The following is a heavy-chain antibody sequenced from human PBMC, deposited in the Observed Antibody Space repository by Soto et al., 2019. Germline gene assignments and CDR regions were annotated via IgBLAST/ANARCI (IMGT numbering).Heavy chain of an antibody. CDR3: ARVGGDPPGDFDY. D-gene: IGHD2-21*02. J-gene: IGHJ4*02. V-gene: IGHV4-30-4*01. Sequence: QVQLQESGPGLVKPSQTLSLTCTVSGGSISSGDYYWSWIRQPPGKGLEWIGYIYYSGSTYYNPSPKSRVTISLDTSKNQFSLKLSSLTAADTAVYYCARVGGDPPGDFDYWGQGTLVTVSS. CDR2: IYYSGST. CDR1: GGSISSGDYY.